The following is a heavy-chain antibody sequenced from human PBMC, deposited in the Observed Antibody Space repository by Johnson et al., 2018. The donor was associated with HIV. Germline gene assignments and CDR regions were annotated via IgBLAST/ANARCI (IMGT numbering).Heavy chain of an antibody. V-gene: IGHV3-33*08. J-gene: IGHJ3*02. Sequence: QVQLVESGGGLVKPGGSLRLSCAASGFTFSNAWMSWVRQAPGNGLEWVAVIWYDGSNKYYADSVKGRFTISRDNYKNTLYLQMNSLRAEDTAVYYCARSGGYPNAFDMWGQGTMVTVSS. CDR1: GFTFSNAW. CDR3: ARSGGYPNAFDM. CDR2: IWYDGSNK. D-gene: IGHD6-13*01.